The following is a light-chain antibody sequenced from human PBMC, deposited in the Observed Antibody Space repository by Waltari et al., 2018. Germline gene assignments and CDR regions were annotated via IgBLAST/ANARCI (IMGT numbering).Light chain of an antibody. CDR2: GAS. CDR1: QSVSSN. V-gene: IGKV3-15*01. J-gene: IGKJ4*01. Sequence: EVVMAQSPATLSVSPGERATLSCRARQSVSSNLAWYQQKPCQAPRLLIYGASTRATGIPARFTGSGSVTEFTLTISSLQSEDFALYYCQQYNNWPPLTFGGGTKVEIK. CDR3: QQYNNWPPLT.